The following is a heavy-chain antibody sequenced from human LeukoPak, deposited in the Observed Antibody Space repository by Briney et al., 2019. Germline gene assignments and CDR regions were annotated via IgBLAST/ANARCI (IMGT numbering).Heavy chain of an antibody. V-gene: IGHV1-69*13. D-gene: IGHD6-19*01. Sequence: SVKVSCKASGGTFSSYAISWVRQAPGQGLEWMGGIIPIFGTANYAQKFQGRVTITADESTSTAYMELSSLRSEDTAVYYCARISGGWEQNLYFQHWGQGTLVTVSS. CDR2: IIPIFGTA. CDR1: GGTFSSYA. CDR3: ARISGGWEQNLYFQH. J-gene: IGHJ1*01.